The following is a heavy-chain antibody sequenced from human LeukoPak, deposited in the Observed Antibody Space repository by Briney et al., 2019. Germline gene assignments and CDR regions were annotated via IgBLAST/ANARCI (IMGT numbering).Heavy chain of an antibody. CDR3: AKVPQPILLWFGESLAY. D-gene: IGHD3-10*01. Sequence: GGSLRLSCAASGFTFSSYAMSWVRQAPGKGLEWVSAISGSGGSTYYADSVKGRFTISRDNSKNTLYLQMNSLRAEDTAVYHCAKVPQPILLWFGESLAYWGQGTLVTVSS. CDR1: GFTFSSYA. V-gene: IGHV3-23*01. CDR2: ISGSGGST. J-gene: IGHJ4*02.